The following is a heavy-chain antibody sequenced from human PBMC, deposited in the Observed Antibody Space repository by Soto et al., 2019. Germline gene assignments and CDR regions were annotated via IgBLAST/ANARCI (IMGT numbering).Heavy chain of an antibody. CDR3: ARGVKRDYYGSGSYFYYYYYYMDV. V-gene: IGHV4-31*03. Sequence: SVTLSVTCPVAGGNLISGGYYWSWIRQHPGKGLEWIGYIYYSGSTNYNPSLKSRVTISVDTSKNQFSLKLSSVTAADTAVYYCARGVKRDYYGSGSYFYYYYYYMDVWGKGTTVTVSS. CDR2: IYYSGST. D-gene: IGHD3-10*01. CDR1: GGNLISGGYY. J-gene: IGHJ6*03.